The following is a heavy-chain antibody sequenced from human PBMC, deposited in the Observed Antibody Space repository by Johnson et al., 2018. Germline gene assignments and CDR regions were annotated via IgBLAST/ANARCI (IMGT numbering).Heavy chain of an antibody. D-gene: IGHD3-22*01. J-gene: IGHJ5*02. Sequence: VQLVQSGGGVVQPGRSLRLSCAASGFTFSSYGMHWVRQAPGKGLEWVAVISYDGSNKYYADSVKGRFTISRDNAKNSLYLQMNSLRAEDTALYHCARAYDSSGSWGRGTLVTVSS. CDR1: GFTFSSYG. CDR2: ISYDGSNK. V-gene: IGHV3-30*03. CDR3: ARAYDSSGS.